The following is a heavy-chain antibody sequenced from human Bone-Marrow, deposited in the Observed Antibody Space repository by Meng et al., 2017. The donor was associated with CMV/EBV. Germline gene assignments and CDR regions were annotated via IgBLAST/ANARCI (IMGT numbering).Heavy chain of an antibody. CDR1: RFSFSSYA. D-gene: IGHD2-15*01. J-gene: IGHJ6*02. CDR2: ISFDGSNE. CDR3: AKDCSGGTCWDYYYSGMDV. V-gene: IGHV3-30-3*01. Sequence: GESLKISCAASRFSFSSYAMHWVRQAPGKGLEWVAVISFDGSNEYYADSVKGRFSISRDNSKNTLYVQMNSLRPEDTAVYYCAKDCSGGTCWDYYYSGMDVWGQGTTVTVSS.